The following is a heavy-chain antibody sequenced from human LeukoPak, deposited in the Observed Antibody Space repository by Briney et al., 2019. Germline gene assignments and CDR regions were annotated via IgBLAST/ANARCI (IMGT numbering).Heavy chain of an antibody. CDR1: GGSISSGGYY. J-gene: IGHJ6*02. CDR2: IYYSGST. V-gene: IGHV4-31*03. D-gene: IGHD2-2*01. CDR3: ARAQGYQLLSALADYGMDV. Sequence: SEILSLTCTVSGGSISSGGYYWSWIRQHPGKGLEWIGYIYYSGSTYYNPSLKSRVTISVDTSKNQFSLKLSSVTAADTAVYYCARAQGYQLLSALADYGMDVWGQGTTVTVSS.